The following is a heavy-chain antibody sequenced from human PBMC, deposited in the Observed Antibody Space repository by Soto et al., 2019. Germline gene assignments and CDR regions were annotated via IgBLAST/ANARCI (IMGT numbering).Heavy chain of an antibody. CDR2: INAGNGNT. J-gene: IGHJ4*02. Sequence: QVQLVQSGAEVKKPGASVKVSCKASGYTFTSYAMHWVRQAPGQRLEWMGWINAGNGNTKYSQKFQDRVTITRDTAASTAYMELSSLRSEDTAVYYCARSIVVVTAADYWGQGTLGTVSS. CDR3: ARSIVVVTAADY. V-gene: IGHV1-3*01. CDR1: GYTFTSYA. D-gene: IGHD2-21*02.